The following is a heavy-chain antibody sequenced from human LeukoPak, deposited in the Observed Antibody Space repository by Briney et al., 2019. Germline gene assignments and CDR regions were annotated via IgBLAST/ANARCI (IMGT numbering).Heavy chain of an antibody. V-gene: IGHV4-59*01. CDR3: ARETRLMGYSSGLGFNY. CDR1: GGSISGWY. CDR2: IYDGGSA. J-gene: IGHJ4*02. D-gene: IGHD6-19*01. Sequence: SETLSLTCTVSGGSISGWYWSWIWQPPGKGLEWIGHIYDGGSANHNPSLNSRVTMSVDTSKNQFSLKLSSVTAADTAVYYCARETRLMGYSSGLGFNYWGQGTLVTVSS.